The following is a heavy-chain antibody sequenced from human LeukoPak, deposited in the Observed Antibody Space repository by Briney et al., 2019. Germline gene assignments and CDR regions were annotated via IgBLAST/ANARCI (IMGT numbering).Heavy chain of an antibody. CDR2: IIPIFGTA. CDR3: ARSVLRYFPNWFDP. V-gene: IGHV1-69*01. CDR1: GATFSSYA. Sequence: ASVTVSCKASGATFSSYAISWVREAPGQGLEWMGGIIPIFGTANYAQKCQGRVTITADESTSTAYMELSSLRSEDTAVYYCARSVLRYFPNWFDPWGQGTLVTVSS. D-gene: IGHD3-9*01. J-gene: IGHJ5*02.